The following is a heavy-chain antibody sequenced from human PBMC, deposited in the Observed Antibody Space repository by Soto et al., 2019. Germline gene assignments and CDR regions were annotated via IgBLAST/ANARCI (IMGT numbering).Heavy chain of an antibody. D-gene: IGHD3-3*01. Sequence: SETLSLTCAVYGGSFSGYYWSWIRQPPGKGLEWIGEINHSGSTNYNPSLKSRVTISVDTSKNQFSLKLSSVTAADTVVNSCAELGPFFGVVIPWGQGTLVTVSS. CDR2: INHSGST. J-gene: IGHJ5*02. CDR3: AELGPFFGVVIP. V-gene: IGHV4-34*01. CDR1: GGSFSGYY.